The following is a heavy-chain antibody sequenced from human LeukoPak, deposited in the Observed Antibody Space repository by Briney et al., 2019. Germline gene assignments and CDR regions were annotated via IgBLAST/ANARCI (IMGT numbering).Heavy chain of an antibody. CDR1: GYTFTSYG. J-gene: IGHJ3*02. D-gene: IGHD6-13*01. V-gene: IGHV1-18*01. CDR3: ARDPPLNSRRENAFDI. Sequence: ASVKVSCKAPGYTFTSYGISWVRQAPGQGLEWMGWISAYNGNTNYAQKLQGRVTMTTDTSTSTAYMELRSLRSDDTAVYYCARDPPLNSRRENAFDIWGQGTMVTVSS. CDR2: ISAYNGNT.